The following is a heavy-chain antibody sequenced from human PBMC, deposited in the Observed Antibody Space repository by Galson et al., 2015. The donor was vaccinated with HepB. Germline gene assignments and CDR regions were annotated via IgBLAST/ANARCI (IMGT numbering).Heavy chain of an antibody. Sequence: SLRLSCAASGFTFTSYTMHWVRQAPGRGLEWVAFISYDGSNQYYADSVKGRFTISGDNSKNTLYLQMNSLRPEDTAVYYCERAVNMVRELDYWGQGTLVTVSS. CDR3: ERAVNMVRELDY. D-gene: IGHD3-10*01. CDR1: GFTFTSYT. CDR2: ISYDGSNQ. J-gene: IGHJ4*02. V-gene: IGHV3-30*04.